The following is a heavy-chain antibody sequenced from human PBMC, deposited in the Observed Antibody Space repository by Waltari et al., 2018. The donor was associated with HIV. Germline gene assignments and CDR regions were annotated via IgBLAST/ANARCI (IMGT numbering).Heavy chain of an antibody. V-gene: IGHV3-23*01. CDR3: VKEYQYSHSWYSYYGMDV. J-gene: IGHJ6*02. Sequence: VRVLVSGDSLVQHGASLRLRSAATAIPCHIYCIDVARYAPGTGLGCVSTISGSGGSTYYADSVKGRFTVSRDNSKNPLYLQMNSLRAEDAAVYLCVKEYQYSHSWYSYYGMDVWGQGTTVTVSS. CDR1: AIPCHIYC. CDR2: ISGSGGST. D-gene: IGHD6-13*01.